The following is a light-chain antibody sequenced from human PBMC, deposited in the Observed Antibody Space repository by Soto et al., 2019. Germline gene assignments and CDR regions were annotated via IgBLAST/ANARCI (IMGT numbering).Light chain of an antibody. J-gene: IGLJ1*01. CDR2: DVS. CDR3: SSYNTSNSRQIV. Sequence: QSVLTQPASVSGSPGQSITISCTGTSSDVGGYNYVSWYQQHPGEAPKFMIYDVSNRPSGVSNRFSGSKSGNTASLTICGSHAEDEAAYYCSSYNTSNSRQIVFGTGTKVTVL. CDR1: SSDVGGYNY. V-gene: IGLV2-14*01.